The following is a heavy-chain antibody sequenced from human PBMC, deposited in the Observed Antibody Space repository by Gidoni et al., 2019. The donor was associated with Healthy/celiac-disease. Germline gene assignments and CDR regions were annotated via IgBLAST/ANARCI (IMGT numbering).Heavy chain of an antibody. D-gene: IGHD6-13*01. V-gene: IGHV4-59*01. CDR3: ARAGESSSWYSSTPSGAFDI. CDR1: GGYISSYY. Sequence: QVQLQESGPGLVKPSETLSLTCTVSGGYISSYYWSWIRQPPGKGLEWIGYIYYSGSTTYNPSLKSRVTISVDTSKNQFSLKLSSVTAADTAVYYCARAGESSSWYSSTPSGAFDIWGQGTMVTVSS. J-gene: IGHJ3*02. CDR2: IYYSGST.